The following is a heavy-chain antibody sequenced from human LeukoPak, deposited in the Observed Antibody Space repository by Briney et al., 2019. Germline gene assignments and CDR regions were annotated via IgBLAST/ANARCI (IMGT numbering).Heavy chain of an antibody. CDR2: IYYSGST. D-gene: IGHD5-18*01. J-gene: IGHJ4*02. Sequence: SETLSLTCTVSGGFISSSIYYWGWIRQPPGKGLEWIGSIYYSGSTHYNPSLKSRVIISVDTSKNQFSLTLSSVTAADTAVYYCARNHTHEGYGYYFDYWGQGTLITVSS. V-gene: IGHV4-39*01. CDR1: GGFISSSIYY. CDR3: ARNHTHEGYGYYFDY.